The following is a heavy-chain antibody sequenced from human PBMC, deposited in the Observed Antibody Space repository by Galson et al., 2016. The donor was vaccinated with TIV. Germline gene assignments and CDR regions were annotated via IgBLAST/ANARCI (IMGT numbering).Heavy chain of an antibody. J-gene: IGHJ3*02. CDR3: AKIGQEHDAFDI. V-gene: IGHV1-2*04. Sequence: SVKVSCKASGYTFTEYYIHWVRQAPGQGLEWMGWINPNRGGTKYAQKFQGWVTMTRDTSITTAYMELSRLKSDDTAVYYCAKIGQEHDAFDIWGQGTMVTVFS. CDR1: GYTFTEYY. D-gene: IGHD1/OR15-1a*01. CDR2: INPNRGGT.